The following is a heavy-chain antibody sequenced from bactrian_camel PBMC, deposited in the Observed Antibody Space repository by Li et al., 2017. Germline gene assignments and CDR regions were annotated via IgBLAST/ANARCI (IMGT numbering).Heavy chain of an antibody. V-gene: IGHV3S53*01. CDR2: LDIDGTT. J-gene: IGHJ7*01. D-gene: IGHD3*01. Sequence: LVESGGGSVQAGGSMRLSCVASGYTYSSFSMGWFRQGPGKEREGVAALDIDGTTKYLESVKGRFTISKDSAKNSLYLEMNSLKPEDSAIYYCAVLEGMKWGPVGGVCSKYAMDYWGIGTQVTV. CDR1: GYTYSSFS.